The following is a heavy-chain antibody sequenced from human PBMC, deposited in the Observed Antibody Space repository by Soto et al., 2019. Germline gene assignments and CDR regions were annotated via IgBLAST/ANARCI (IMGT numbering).Heavy chain of an antibody. Sequence: ASVKVSCKASGYTFTSYGISWVRQAPGQGLEWMGWISAYNGNTNYAQRLQGRVTMTTDTSTSTAYMELRSLRSDDTAVYYCARDLHDFWSGYTGDAFDIWGQGTMVTVSS. CDR1: GYTFTSYG. V-gene: IGHV1-18*01. D-gene: IGHD3-3*01. CDR2: ISAYNGNT. J-gene: IGHJ3*02. CDR3: ARDLHDFWSGYTGDAFDI.